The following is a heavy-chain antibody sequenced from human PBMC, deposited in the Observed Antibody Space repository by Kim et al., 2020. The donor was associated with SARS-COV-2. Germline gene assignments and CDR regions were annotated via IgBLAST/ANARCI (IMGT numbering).Heavy chain of an antibody. J-gene: IGHJ4*02. CDR2: RTISGGGRT. CDR3: AKNLRHFGDLLTYYFDS. Sequence: GGSLRLSCAGPGFSVSSYAMSWVRQAPGKGLEWVSTRTISGGGRTYYADSVKGRFTISKDISKNTLYLEMNSLRVEDTAVYYCAKNLRHFGDLLTYYFDSWGQGTLVTVSS. D-gene: IGHD3-10*01. CDR1: GFSVSSYA. V-gene: IGHV3-23*01.